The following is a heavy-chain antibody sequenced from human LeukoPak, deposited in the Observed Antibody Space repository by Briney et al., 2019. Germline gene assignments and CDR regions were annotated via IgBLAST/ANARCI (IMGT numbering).Heavy chain of an antibody. CDR3: ARDRELRFLEWLPRNYDAFDI. Sequence: GGSLRLSCAASGFTFSSYGMHWVRQAPGKGLEWVAVIWYDGSNKYYADSVKGRFTISRDNAKNSLYLQMNSLRAEDTAVYYCARDRELRFLEWLPRNYDAFDIWGQGTMVTVSS. V-gene: IGHV3-33*01. J-gene: IGHJ3*02. CDR1: GFTFSSYG. CDR2: IWYDGSNK. D-gene: IGHD3-3*01.